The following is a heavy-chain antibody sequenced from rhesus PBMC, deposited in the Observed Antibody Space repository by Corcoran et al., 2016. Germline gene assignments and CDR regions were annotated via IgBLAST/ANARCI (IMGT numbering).Heavy chain of an antibody. CDR2: INNEPGHP. CDR1: GYTFTRYG. D-gene: IGHD5-24*01. J-gene: IGHJ4*01. CDR3: ARQEAAGTGFDY. V-gene: IGHV7-114*01. Sequence: QVQLVQSGAEVKQPGALVTVSCKASGYTFTRYGMNWVRQAHGQRLEWMGWINNEPGHPKNGQCFKERFNLSMDTSISMAYRQISGLKAEDTAGYYCARQEAAGTGFDYWGQGVLVTVSS.